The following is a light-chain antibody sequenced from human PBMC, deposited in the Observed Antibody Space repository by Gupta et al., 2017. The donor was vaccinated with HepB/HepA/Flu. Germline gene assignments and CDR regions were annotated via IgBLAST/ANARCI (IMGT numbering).Light chain of an antibody. CDR1: QSLVKSNGYNY. CDR2: LGS. CDR3: MQALQYPRT. Sequence: DIVMTQSPLSLPVTPGESASISCRSSQSLVKSNGYNYLEWYLQKPGQSPQLLIYLGSNRASGVPDRFSGSGSGAECTRKISRVEADDVGVYECMQALQYPRTFGQGTXLEIK. V-gene: IGKV2-28*01. J-gene: IGKJ2*01.